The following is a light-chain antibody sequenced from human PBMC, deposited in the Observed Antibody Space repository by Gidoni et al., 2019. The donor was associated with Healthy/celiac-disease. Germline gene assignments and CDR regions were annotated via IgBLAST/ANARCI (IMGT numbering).Light chain of an antibody. CDR1: QSVSSY. J-gene: IGKJ2*01. V-gene: IGKV3-11*01. CDR3: QQRSNWPPGYT. CDR2: DAS. Sequence: EILLTQSPATLSLSPGERATLSCRASQSVSSYLAWYQQKPGQAPRLLIYDASNRATGIPARFSGSGSGTDFTLTISSLEPEDVAVYYCQQRSNWPPGYTFGQGTKLEIK.